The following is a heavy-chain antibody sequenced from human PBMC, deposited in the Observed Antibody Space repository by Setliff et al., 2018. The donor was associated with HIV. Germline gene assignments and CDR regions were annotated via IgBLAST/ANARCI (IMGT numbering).Heavy chain of an antibody. V-gene: IGHV4-38-2*01. CDR1: GYSISSGYY. CDR3: ARQMPGVRGVIVASIDY. J-gene: IGHJ4*02. Sequence: SETLSLTCAVSGYSISSGYYWGWIRQPPGKGLEWIGSMYHSGSTYYNPSLKSRVTISVDTSKNYFSLKLSYVTAADTAVYYCARQMPGVRGVIVASIDYWGQETLVTVSS. CDR2: MYHSGST. D-gene: IGHD3-10*01.